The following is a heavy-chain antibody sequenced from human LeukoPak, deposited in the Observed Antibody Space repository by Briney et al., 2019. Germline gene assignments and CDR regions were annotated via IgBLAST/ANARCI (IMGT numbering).Heavy chain of an antibody. D-gene: IGHD3-10*01. CDR1: GYSFTSYG. Sequence: PGGSVKVSCKASGYSFTSYGISWVRQAPGQGREWMGWISAYNGNTNYAQKLQGRVTMTTDTSTSTAYMELRSLRSDDTAVYYCARSLVGSGSYFLYYYYGMDVWGQGTTVTVSS. J-gene: IGHJ6*02. V-gene: IGHV1-18*01. CDR3: ARSLVGSGSYFLYYYYGMDV. CDR2: ISAYNGNT.